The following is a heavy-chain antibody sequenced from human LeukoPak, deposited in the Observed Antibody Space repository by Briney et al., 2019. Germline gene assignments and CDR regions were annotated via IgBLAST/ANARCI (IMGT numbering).Heavy chain of an antibody. CDR1: GGTFSSYA. CDR3: ATAYDFWSGYSY. D-gene: IGHD3-3*01. V-gene: IGHV1-69*13. J-gene: IGHJ4*02. CDR2: IVPIFGTA. Sequence: SVKVSCKASGGTFSSYAISWVRQAPGQGLEWMGGIVPIFGTANYAQKFQGRVTITADESTSTAYMELSSLRSEDTAVYYCATAYDFWSGYSYWGQGTLVTVSS.